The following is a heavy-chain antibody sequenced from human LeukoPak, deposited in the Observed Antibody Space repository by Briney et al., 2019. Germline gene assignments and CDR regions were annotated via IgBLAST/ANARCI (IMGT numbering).Heavy chain of an antibody. CDR3: GRAQPGRYCSSTSCPAPVYYYGMDV. CDR2: IYHSGSS. J-gene: IGHJ6*04. Sequence: SETLSLTCAVSGGSISSGGYSWSWIRQPPGKGLEWIGYIYHSGSSYYNPSLKSRVTISVDRSKNQFSLKLSSVTAADTAVYYCGRAQPGRYCSSTSCPAPVYYYGMDVWGKGTTVTVSS. CDR1: GGSISSGGYS. V-gene: IGHV4-30-2*01. D-gene: IGHD2-2*01.